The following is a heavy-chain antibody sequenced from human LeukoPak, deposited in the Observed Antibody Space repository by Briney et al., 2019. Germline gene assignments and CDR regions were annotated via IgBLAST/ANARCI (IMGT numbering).Heavy chain of an antibody. Sequence: PGGSLRLSCTASGFTFGDYAMSWFRQAPGKGLEWVGFIRSKAYGGTTEYAASVKGRFTISRDDSKSIAYLQMNSLKTEDTAVYYCTTDDYGDYACFDYWGQGTLVTVSS. V-gene: IGHV3-49*03. CDR2: IRSKAYGGTT. CDR1: GFTFGDYA. D-gene: IGHD4-17*01. CDR3: TTDDYGDYACFDY. J-gene: IGHJ4*02.